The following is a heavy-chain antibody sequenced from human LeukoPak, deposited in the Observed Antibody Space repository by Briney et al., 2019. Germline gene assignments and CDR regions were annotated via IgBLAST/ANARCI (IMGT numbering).Heavy chain of an antibody. V-gene: IGHV1-3*01. CDR2: INAGNGNT. Sequence: GASVKVSCKASGYTFTSYAMHWVRQAPGQRLEWMGWINAGNGNTKYSQKFQGRVTITRDTSASTAYMELSSLRSEDTAVYYCARARSYYDSSGLGSWGQGTLVTVSS. CDR1: GYTFTSYA. CDR3: ARARSYYDSSGLGS. J-gene: IGHJ4*02. D-gene: IGHD3-22*01.